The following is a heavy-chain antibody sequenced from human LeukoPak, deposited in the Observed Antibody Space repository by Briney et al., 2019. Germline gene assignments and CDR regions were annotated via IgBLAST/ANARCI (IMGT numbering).Heavy chain of an antibody. J-gene: IGHJ3*02. CDR1: GYTFTSYY. CDR3: ARFLPDRSSTSCYPVYYYDSSGVDAFDI. D-gene: IGHD3-22*01. Sequence: ASVKVSCKASGYTFTSYYMHWVRQAPGQGLEWMGIINPSGGSTSYAQKFQGRVTMTRDTSTSTVYMELSSLRSEDTAVYYCARFLPDRSSTSCYPVYYYDSSGVDAFDIWGQGTMVTVSS. V-gene: IGHV1-46*01. CDR2: INPSGGST.